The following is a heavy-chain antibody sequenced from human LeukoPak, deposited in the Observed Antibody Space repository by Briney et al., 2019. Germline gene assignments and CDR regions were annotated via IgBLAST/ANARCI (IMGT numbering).Heavy chain of an antibody. V-gene: IGHV4-31*11. CDR2: IYYSGST. CDR3: AREGPSGSLDY. J-gene: IGHJ4*02. CDR1: GGSFSGYY. Sequence: SETLSLTCAVYGGSFSGYYWSWIRQHPGKGLEWIGYIYYSGSTYYNPSLKSRVTISVDTSKNQFSLKLSSVTAADTAVYYCAREGPSGSLDYWGQGTLVTVSS. D-gene: IGHD1-26*01.